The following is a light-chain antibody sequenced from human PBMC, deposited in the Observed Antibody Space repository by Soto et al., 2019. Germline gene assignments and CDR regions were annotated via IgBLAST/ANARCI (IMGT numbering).Light chain of an antibody. J-gene: IGKJ4*01. V-gene: IGKV3-11*01. CDR2: DAS. CDR3: QQRSNWLI. CDR1: QSVNSY. Sequence: EIVLTQSPATLSLSPGERATLSCRASQSVNSYLAWYQQKPGQAPRLLIYDASNRATGIPARFSGSGSGTDFTLTISSLEPEDFAVYYCQQRSNWLIFGGGTKVDIK.